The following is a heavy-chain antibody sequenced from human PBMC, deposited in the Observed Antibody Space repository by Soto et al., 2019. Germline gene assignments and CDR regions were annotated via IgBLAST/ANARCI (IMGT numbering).Heavy chain of an antibody. CDR1: GYTFTGYY. CDR3: ARGDRISIFVVIYWLDP. V-gene: IGHV1-2*02. CDR2: IIPDSGAT. J-gene: IGHJ5*02. D-gene: IGHD3-3*01. Sequence: ASVKVSCKASGYTFTGYYIHWVRQAPGQGLEWMGWIIPDSGATNYTQKFQGRVTMTSETSTNTAFLELSRLRSDDTAVYFCARGDRISIFVVIYWLDPQGHRTLVPVPS.